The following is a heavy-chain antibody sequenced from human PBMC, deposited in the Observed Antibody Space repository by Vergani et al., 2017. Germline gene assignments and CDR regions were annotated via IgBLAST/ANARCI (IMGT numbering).Heavy chain of an antibody. Sequence: QVQLVQSGAEVKKPGASVKVSCKASGYTFTSYYMHWVRQAPGQGLEWMGIINPSGGSTSYAQKFQGRVTMTRDTSTSTAYMELSSLRSEDTAVYYCATDQEPARLGGHYYYCGKDVWGQGTTVTVSS. CDR2: INPSGGST. D-gene: IGHD1-14*01. CDR1: GYTFTSYY. V-gene: IGHV1-46*01. J-gene: IGHJ6*02. CDR3: ATDQEPARLGGHYYYCGKDV.